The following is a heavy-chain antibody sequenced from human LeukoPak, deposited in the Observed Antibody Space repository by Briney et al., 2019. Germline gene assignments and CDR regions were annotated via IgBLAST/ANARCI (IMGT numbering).Heavy chain of an antibody. J-gene: IGHJ5*02. Sequence: ASVKVSCKASGYTFTKYYIHWVRQAPGQGLEWVGIINPNGGSTSYAQKFQGRVTVTRDTSTSTVYMELNSLTSEDTAMYYCARVHVYGDHGSSWFDPWGQGTLVTVSS. CDR3: ARVHVYGDHGSSWFDP. V-gene: IGHV1-46*01. CDR1: GYTFTKYY. D-gene: IGHD4-17*01. CDR2: INPNGGST.